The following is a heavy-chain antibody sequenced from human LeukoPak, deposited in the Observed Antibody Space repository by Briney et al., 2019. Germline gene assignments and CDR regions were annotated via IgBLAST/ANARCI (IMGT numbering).Heavy chain of an antibody. Sequence: GGSLRLSCAASGFTFSDYYMSWIRQAPGKGLEWVSYISSSGSTIYYADSVKGRSTISRDNAKNTLYLQMNSLRVEDTAVYYCAREDTALVIAYWGQGTLVTVSS. CDR3: AREDTALVIAY. J-gene: IGHJ4*02. D-gene: IGHD5-18*01. CDR1: GFTFSDYY. V-gene: IGHV3-11*04. CDR2: ISSSGSTI.